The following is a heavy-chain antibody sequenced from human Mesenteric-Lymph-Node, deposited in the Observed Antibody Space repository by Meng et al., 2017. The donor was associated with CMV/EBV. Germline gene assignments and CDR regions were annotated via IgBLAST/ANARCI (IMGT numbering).Heavy chain of an antibody. CDR2: IYSGGST. CDR1: GFTVSSNY. Sequence: GGSLRLSCAASGFTVSSNYMSWVHQAPGKGLEWVSVIYSGGSTYYADSVKGRFTISRDNSKNTLYLQMNSLRAEDTAVYYCAKMAARSKTGAFDIWGQGTMVTVSS. CDR3: AKMAARSKTGAFDI. V-gene: IGHV3-53*01. J-gene: IGHJ3*02. D-gene: IGHD6-6*01.